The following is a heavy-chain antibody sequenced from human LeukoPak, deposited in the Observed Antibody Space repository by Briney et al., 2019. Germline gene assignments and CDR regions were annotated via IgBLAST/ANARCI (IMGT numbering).Heavy chain of an antibody. J-gene: IGHJ5*02. CDR3: ARVGGPGIAANWFDP. CDR1: GGSISIYY. V-gene: IGHV4-59*01. D-gene: IGHD6-25*01. CDR2: IYYSGST. Sequence: PSETLSLTWTVAGGSISIYYWSRIRQPPGKGLGWIGYIYYSGSTNYNTFLKSRVTISVDTSKNQFSLKLSSVTAADTAVYYCARVGGPGIAANWFDPWGQGTLVTVSS.